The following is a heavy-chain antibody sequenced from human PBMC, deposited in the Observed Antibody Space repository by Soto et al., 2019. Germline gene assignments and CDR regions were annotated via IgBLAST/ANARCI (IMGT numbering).Heavy chain of an antibody. V-gene: IGHV3-23*01. Sequence: GGSLRLSCAASGFTFSSYAMSWVRQAPGKGLEWVSAISGSGGSTYYADSVKGRFTISRDNSKNTLYLQMNSLRAEDTAVYYCAKVREYDSSAYSPDAFDIWGQGTMVTVSS. J-gene: IGHJ3*02. CDR2: ISGSGGST. CDR1: GFTFSSYA. CDR3: AKVREYDSSAYSPDAFDI. D-gene: IGHD3-22*01.